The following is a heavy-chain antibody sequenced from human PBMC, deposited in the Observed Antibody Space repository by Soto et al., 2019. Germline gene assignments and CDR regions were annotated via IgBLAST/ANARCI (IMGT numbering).Heavy chain of an antibody. D-gene: IGHD1-1*01. CDR3: ARGSRGYYYYGMDV. CDR1: GGSISSGGYY. CDR2: IYYSGST. V-gene: IGHV4-31*03. Sequence: TSETLSLTCTVSGGSISSGGYYWSWIRQHPGKGLEWIGYIYYSGSTYYNPSLKSRVTISVDTSKNQFSLKLSSVTAADTAVYYCARGSRGYYYYGMDVWGQVPTVTFS. J-gene: IGHJ6*02.